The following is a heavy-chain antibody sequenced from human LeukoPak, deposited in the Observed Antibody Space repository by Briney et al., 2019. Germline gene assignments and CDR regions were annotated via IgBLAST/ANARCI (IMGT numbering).Heavy chain of an antibody. V-gene: IGHV1-24*01. CDR1: GYTLTELS. CDR2: FDPEDGET. J-gene: IGHJ4*02. Sequence: ASVKVSCKVSGYTLTELSMHWVRQAPGKGLEWMGGFDPEDGETIYAQKFQGRVTMTEDTSTDTAYMELSSLRSEDTAVYYCATGYYDSSGPNCLDYWGQGTLVTVSS. CDR3: ATGYYDSSGPNCLDY. D-gene: IGHD3-22*01.